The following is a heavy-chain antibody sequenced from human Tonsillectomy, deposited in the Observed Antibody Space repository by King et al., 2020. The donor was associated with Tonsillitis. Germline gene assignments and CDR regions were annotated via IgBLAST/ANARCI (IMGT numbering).Heavy chain of an antibody. CDR3: ARAKGDYDYVWGSYRPVAFDI. D-gene: IGHD3-16*02. J-gene: IGHJ3*02. CDR2: IYYSGST. CDR1: GGSISSYY. V-gene: IGHV4-59*01. Sequence: VQLQESGPGLVKPSETLSLTCTVSGGSISSYYWSWIRQPPGKGLEWIGYIYYSGSTNYNPSLKSRVTISVDTSKNQFSLKLSSVTAADTAVYYCARAKGDYDYVWGSYRPVAFDIWGQGTMVTVSS.